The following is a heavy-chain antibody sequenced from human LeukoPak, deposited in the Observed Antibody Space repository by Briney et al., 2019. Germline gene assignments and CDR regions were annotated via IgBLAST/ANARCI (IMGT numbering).Heavy chain of an antibody. D-gene: IGHD6-19*01. J-gene: IGHJ6*02. CDR2: ISYDGSNK. Sequence: GGSLRLSCAASGFTFSSYWMSWVRQAPGKGLEWVAVISYDGSNKYYADSVKGRFTISRDNSKNTLYLQMNSLRAEDTAVYYCARTMSSGWSFWDYYYGMDVWGQGTTVTVSS. V-gene: IGHV3-30-3*01. CDR3: ARTMSSGWSFWDYYYGMDV. CDR1: GFTFSSYW.